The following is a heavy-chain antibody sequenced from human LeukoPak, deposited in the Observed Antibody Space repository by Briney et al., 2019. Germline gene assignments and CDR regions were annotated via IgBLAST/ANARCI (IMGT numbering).Heavy chain of an antibody. D-gene: IGHD2-15*01. Sequence: GGSLRLSCVASGFIFSNYEMNWVRQAPGKGLEWVSYISSSGSSIYYADSVKGRFTFSRDNAKNSLFLQMNSLRAEDTAVYYCARVLRYCSGGNCYSGGLGYMDVWGKGTTVTISS. V-gene: IGHV3-48*03. J-gene: IGHJ6*03. CDR2: ISSSGSSI. CDR1: GFIFSNYE. CDR3: ARVLRYCSGGNCYSGGLGYMDV.